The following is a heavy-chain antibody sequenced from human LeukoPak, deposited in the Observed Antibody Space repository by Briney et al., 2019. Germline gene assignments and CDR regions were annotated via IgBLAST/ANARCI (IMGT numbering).Heavy chain of an antibody. V-gene: IGHV1-69*04. CDR2: IIPILGIA. D-gene: IGHD5-12*01. J-gene: IGHJ4*02. Sequence: SVKVSCKASGGTFSSYAISWVRQAPGQGLEWMGRIIPILGIANYAQKFQGRVTITADKSTSTAYMELSSLRSEDTAVYYCAGSRGGATPQNNYWGQGTLVTVSS. CDR1: GGTFSSYA. CDR3: AGSRGGATPQNNY.